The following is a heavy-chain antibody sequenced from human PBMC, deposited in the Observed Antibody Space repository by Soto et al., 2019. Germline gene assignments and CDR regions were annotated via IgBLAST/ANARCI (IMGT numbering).Heavy chain of an antibody. Sequence: GESLRLSCASSGFTFRNYWMNLVRPAPGKGLVWVSRINSDGSSTSYADSVKGRFTISRDNAKNTLYLQMNSLRAEDTAVYYCARVYYDSSPLAYWGQGTLVTVSS. CDR2: INSDGSST. D-gene: IGHD3-22*01. CDR3: ARVYYDSSPLAY. V-gene: IGHV3-74*01. J-gene: IGHJ4*02. CDR1: GFTFRNYW.